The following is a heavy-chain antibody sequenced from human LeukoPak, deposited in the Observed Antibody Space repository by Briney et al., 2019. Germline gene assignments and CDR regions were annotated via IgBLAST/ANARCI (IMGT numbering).Heavy chain of an antibody. CDR1: GFSISSPYY. V-gene: IGHV4-38-2*01. CDR3: ASQAGWSYYGSGSYNY. Sequence: SETLSLTCAVSGFSISSPYYWGWIRQPPGKGLEWIGEINHSGSTNYNPSLKSRVTISVDTSKNQFSLKLSSVTAADTAVYYCASQAGWSYYGSGSYNYWGQGTLVTVSS. CDR2: INHSGST. D-gene: IGHD3-10*01. J-gene: IGHJ4*02.